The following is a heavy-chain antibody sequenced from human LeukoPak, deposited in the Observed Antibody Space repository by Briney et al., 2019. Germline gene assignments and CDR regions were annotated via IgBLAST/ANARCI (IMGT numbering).Heavy chain of an antibody. J-gene: IGHJ6*03. Sequence: SVKVSCKASGGTFSSYAISWVRQAPGQGLEWMGGIIPIFGTANYAQKFQGRVTITADESTSTAYMELSSLRSEDTAVYYCASVDIVVVPAAMGNFSYYYYMDVWGKGTTVTVSS. CDR2: IIPIFGTA. CDR1: GGTFSSYA. D-gene: IGHD2-2*01. V-gene: IGHV1-69*13. CDR3: ASVDIVVVPAAMGNFSYYYYMDV.